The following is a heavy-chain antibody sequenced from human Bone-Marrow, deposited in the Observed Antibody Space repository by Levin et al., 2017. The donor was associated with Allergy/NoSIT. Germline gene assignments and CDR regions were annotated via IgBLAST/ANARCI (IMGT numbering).Heavy chain of an antibody. V-gene: IGHV2-5*02. CDR3: AHIYSSGWYRSFDY. D-gene: IGHD6-19*01. CDR1: GFSLSTNGVG. J-gene: IGHJ4*02. CDR2: IYWDDDK. Sequence: SGPTLVKPTQTLTLTCTFSGFSLSTNGVGVGWIRPPPGKALECLVLIYWDDDKRYNPSLKSRLTITKDTSKNQVVLTMTNMDPVDTGTYYCAHIYSSGWYRSFDYWGQGTLVTVSS.